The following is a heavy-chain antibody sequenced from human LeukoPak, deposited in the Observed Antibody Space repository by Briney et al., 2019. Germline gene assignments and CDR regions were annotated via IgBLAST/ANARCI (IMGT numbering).Heavy chain of an antibody. CDR3: AKSRGIVGATGYFDY. CDR1: GFTFDDYT. D-gene: IGHD1-26*01. CDR2: ISWDGGST. V-gene: IGHV3-43*01. J-gene: IGHJ4*02. Sequence: QSGGSLRLSCAASGFTFDDYTMHSVRQAPGKGLEWVSLISWDGGSTYYADSVKGRFTISRDNSKNSLYLQMNSLRTEDTALYYCAKSRGIVGATGYFDYWGQGTLVTVSS.